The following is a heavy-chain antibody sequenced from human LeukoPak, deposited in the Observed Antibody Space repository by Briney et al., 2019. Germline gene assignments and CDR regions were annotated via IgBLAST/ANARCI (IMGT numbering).Heavy chain of an antibody. D-gene: IGHD6-19*01. CDR2: ISSSGSTI. Sequence: PGGSLRLSCAASGFTFSSYEMNWVRQAPGKGLEWVSYISSSGSTIYYADSVKGRFTISRDNAKNSLYLQMNSLRAEDTAVYYCAREGSGWYYFDYWGQGTLVTVSS. CDR1: GFTFSSYE. CDR3: AREGSGWYYFDY. J-gene: IGHJ4*02. V-gene: IGHV3-48*03.